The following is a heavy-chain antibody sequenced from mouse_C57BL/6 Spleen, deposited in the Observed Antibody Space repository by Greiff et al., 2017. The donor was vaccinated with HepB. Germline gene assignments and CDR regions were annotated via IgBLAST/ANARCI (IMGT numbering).Heavy chain of an antibody. CDR1: GFSLSTSGMG. V-gene: IGHV8-12*01. CDR2: IYWDDDK. Sequence: QVTLKESGPGILQSSQTLSLTCSFSGFSLSTSGMGVSWIRQPSGKGLEWLAHIYWDDDKRYNPSLKSRLTISKDTSRNQVFLKITSVDTADTATYYCARSEGIYYYGSNLAWFAYWGQGTLVTVSA. D-gene: IGHD1-1*01. CDR3: ARSEGIYYYGSNLAWFAY. J-gene: IGHJ3*01.